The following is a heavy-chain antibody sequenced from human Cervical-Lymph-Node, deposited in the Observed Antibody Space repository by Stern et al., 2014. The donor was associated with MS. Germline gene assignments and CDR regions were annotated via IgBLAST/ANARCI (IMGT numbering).Heavy chain of an antibody. CDR2: ISSSSSII. CDR3: ARSLSLQGI. D-gene: IGHD2-21*01. CDR1: GFSLSNYA. J-gene: IGHJ4*02. V-gene: IGHV3-48*02. Sequence: EVQLVESGGGLVQPGGSLRLSCVASGFSLSNYAMNWVRQAPGQGLEWFSSISSSSSIIYYGDSVKGRFTISRDNAKNSLYLQMDSLRDEDTAVYYCARSLSLQGIWGQGTLVTVSS.